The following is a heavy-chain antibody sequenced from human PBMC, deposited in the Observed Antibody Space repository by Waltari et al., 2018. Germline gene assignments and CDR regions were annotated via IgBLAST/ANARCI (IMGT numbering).Heavy chain of an antibody. CDR3: AKDVGGYLLTNYFYYMDV. Sequence: QVQLVQSGAEVKKPGASVKVSCKASGYTFTSYYMHWVRQAPGQGLEWMGIINPSGGSTSYAQKFQGRVTMTRDTSTSTVYMELSSLRSEDTAVYYCAKDVGGYLLTNYFYYMDVWGKGTTVTVSS. CDR1: GYTFTSYY. CDR2: INPSGGST. J-gene: IGHJ6*03. V-gene: IGHV1-46*01. D-gene: IGHD3-22*01.